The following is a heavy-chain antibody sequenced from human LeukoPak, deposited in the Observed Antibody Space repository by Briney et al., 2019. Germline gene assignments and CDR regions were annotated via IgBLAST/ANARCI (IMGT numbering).Heavy chain of an antibody. CDR1: GFTFSSYA. V-gene: IGHV3-30-3*01. CDR3: AKDLHSGIAVAGGTCDY. J-gene: IGHJ4*02. CDR2: ISYDGSNK. D-gene: IGHD6-19*01. Sequence: PGRSLRLSCAASGFTFSSYAMHWVRQAPGKGLEWVAVISYDGSNKYYADSVKGRFTISRDNAKNSLYLQMNSLRAEDTALYYCAKDLHSGIAVAGGTCDYWGQGTLVAVSS.